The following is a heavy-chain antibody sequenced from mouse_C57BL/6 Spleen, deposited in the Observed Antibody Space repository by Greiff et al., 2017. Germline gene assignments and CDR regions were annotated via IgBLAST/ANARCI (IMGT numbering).Heavy chain of an antibody. CDR3: ARSDYGSSPHWYFDV. V-gene: IGHV14-2*01. D-gene: IGHD1-1*01. J-gene: IGHJ1*03. CDR2: IDPEDGET. CDR1: GFNIKDYY. Sequence: VQLKESGAELVKPGASVKLSCTASGFNIKDYYMHWVKQRTEQGLEWIGRIDPEDGETKYAPKFQGKATITADTSSNTAYLQLSSLTSEDTAVYYCARSDYGSSPHWYFDVWGTGTTVTVSS.